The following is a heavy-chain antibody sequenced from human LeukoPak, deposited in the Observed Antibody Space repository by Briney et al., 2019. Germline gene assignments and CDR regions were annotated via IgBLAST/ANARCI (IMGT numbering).Heavy chain of an antibody. V-gene: IGHV4-34*01. CDR2: INHSGST. CDR1: GGSFSGYY. Sequence: SETLSLTCAVYGGSFSGYYWSWIRQPPGKGLEWIGEINHSGSTNYNPSLKSRVTISVDTSKNQFSLKLSSVTAADTAVYYCARRALISDDYGDYGDDAFDIWGQGTMVTVSS. CDR3: ARRALISDDYGDYGDDAFDI. D-gene: IGHD4-17*01. J-gene: IGHJ3*02.